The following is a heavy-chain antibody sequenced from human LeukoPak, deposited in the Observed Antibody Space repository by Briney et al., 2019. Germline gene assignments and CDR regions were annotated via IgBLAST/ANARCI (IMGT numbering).Heavy chain of an antibody. J-gene: IGHJ4*02. CDR1: GYTFTGYY. CDR2: INPNSGGT. CDR3: ARDFWSGYYRETIDY. D-gene: IGHD3-3*01. Sequence: ASVKVSCKASGYTFTGYYMHWVRQAPGQGLEWMGWINPNSGGTNYAQKFQGRVTMTRDTSISTAYMELSRLRSDDTAVYYCARDFWSGYYRETIDYWGQGILVTVSS. V-gene: IGHV1-2*02.